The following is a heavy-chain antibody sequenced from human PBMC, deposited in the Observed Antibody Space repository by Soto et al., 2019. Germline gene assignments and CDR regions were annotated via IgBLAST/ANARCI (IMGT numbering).Heavy chain of an antibody. CDR2: INAGNGNT. CDR3: GGAPGGPGIAKY. Sequence: QVQLVQSGAEEKKPGASVKVSCKASGYTFTSYAMDWVRQAPGQRLEWMGWINAGNGNTKYSQKFQGRVTITRDTSARTAYRDLGSRSSEDTGVYYCGGAPGGPGIAKYWAKGTLVPFPS. V-gene: IGHV1-3*05. D-gene: IGHD6-13*01. CDR1: GYTFTSYA. J-gene: IGHJ4*02.